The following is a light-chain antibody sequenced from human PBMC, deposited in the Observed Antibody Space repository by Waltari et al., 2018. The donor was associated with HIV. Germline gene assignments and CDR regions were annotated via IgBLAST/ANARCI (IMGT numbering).Light chain of an antibody. CDR3: AAWDDSLNGPNWV. J-gene: IGLJ3*02. CDR2: SKN. V-gene: IGLV1-44*01. Sequence: QSVLTQPPSASGPPAQRVTISCSGSSSNIGSNTVNWYQQLPGTAPKRVIYSKNQRPAGVADGFSGSKAGTSACLAISGLQAEDEAEYYCAAWDDSLNGPNWVCGGGTKLTV. CDR1: SSNIGSNT.